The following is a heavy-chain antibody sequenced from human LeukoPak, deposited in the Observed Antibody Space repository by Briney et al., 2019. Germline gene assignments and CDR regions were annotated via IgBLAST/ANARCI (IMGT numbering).Heavy chain of an antibody. CDR2: MYTSGAT. Sequence: SETLSLTCTVSGDSISNYYWSWIRQPAGKGLEWIGRMYTSGATNYNPSLKSRVIMSVDTSKNQLSLRLTSVTAADRGVYYCAREGPSASTSFYYFMDIWGKGTTVTVSS. CDR1: GDSISNYY. V-gene: IGHV4-4*07. CDR3: AREGPSASTSFYYFMDI. J-gene: IGHJ6*03.